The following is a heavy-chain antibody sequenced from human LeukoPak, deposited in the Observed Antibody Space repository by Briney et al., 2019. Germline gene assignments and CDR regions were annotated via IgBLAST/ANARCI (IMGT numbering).Heavy chain of an antibody. Sequence: GGSLRLSCAASGFTFSSYAMSWVRQAPGKGLEWVAVISYDGSNKYYADSVKGRFTISRDNSKNTLYLQMNSLRAEDTAVYYCASVVANWAFDYWGQGTLVTVSS. CDR2: ISYDGSNK. J-gene: IGHJ4*02. D-gene: IGHD7-27*01. CDR1: GFTFSSYA. CDR3: ASVVANWAFDY. V-gene: IGHV3-30-3*01.